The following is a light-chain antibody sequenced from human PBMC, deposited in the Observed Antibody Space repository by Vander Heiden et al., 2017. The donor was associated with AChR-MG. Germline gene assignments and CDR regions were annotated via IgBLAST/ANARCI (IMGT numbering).Light chain of an antibody. J-gene: IGKJ3*01. CDR3: QPSDTRPYG. CDR1: QFISHY. V-gene: IGKV1-39*01. Sequence: DTQMTQSPSSISASVGDRVTITCRASQFISHYVNWYRQRPGETPDLLIYDMSTLQTGVPSRFSGSGSGTDFTLTISRLQPEDFATYYCQPSDTRPYGFGQGTKVDLK. CDR2: DMS.